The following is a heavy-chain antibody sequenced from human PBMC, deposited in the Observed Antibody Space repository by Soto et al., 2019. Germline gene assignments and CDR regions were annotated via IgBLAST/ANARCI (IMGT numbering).Heavy chain of an antibody. CDR2: IYYTGST. V-gene: IGHV4-59*12. CDR1: GGSISSYY. D-gene: IGHD4-17*01. Sequence: PSETLSLTCTVSGGSISSYYWSWIRQPPGKGLEWIGCIYYTGSTNYNPSLKSRVTISVDTSKNQFSLYLQMNSLGAEDTAVYYCARSPTRTNYADYFDPWGQGTLVTVSS. J-gene: IGHJ5*02. CDR3: ARSPTRTNYADYFDP.